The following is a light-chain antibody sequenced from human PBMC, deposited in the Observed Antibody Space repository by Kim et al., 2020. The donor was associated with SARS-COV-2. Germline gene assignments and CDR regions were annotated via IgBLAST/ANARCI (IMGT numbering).Light chain of an antibody. CDR3: QQYSTWPLT. CDR2: GAS. V-gene: IGKV3-15*01. J-gene: IGKJ4*01. Sequence: VSPGERVTLSCRASQSVRANLAWYQQKPGQAPRLLIYGASTRATSIPARFSGSGSGTEFTLTISSLQSEDFAVYYCQQYSTWPLTFGGGTKVDIK. CDR1: QSVRAN.